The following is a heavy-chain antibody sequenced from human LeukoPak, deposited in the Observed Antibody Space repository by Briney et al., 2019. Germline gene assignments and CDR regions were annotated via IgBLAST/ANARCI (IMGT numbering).Heavy chain of an antibody. V-gene: IGHV1-8*01. CDR3: ARGPPESSNSDY. CDR2: MNPNSANT. CDR1: GYTFTSYD. D-gene: IGHD6-13*01. J-gene: IGHJ4*02. Sequence: ASVKVSCKASGYTFTSYDIKWVRQATGQGLEWMGWMNPNSANTGYAQKFQGRVTMTRNTSISTAYMELSSLRSEDTAVYYCARGPPESSNSDYWGQGTLVTVSS.